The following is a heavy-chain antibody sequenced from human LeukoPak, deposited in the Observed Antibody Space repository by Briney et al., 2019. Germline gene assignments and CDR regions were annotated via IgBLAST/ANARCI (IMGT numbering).Heavy chain of an antibody. V-gene: IGHV4-4*07. J-gene: IGHJ4*02. CDR3: AIYATGYSSGWYDY. CDR2: IYTSGST. D-gene: IGHD6-19*01. CDR1: GGSISSYY. Sequence: SETLSLTCTVSGGSISSYYWSWIRQPAGKGLEWIGRIYTSGSTNYNPSLKSRVTMSVDTSKNQFSLKLSSVTAADTAVYYCAIYATGYSSGWYDYWGQGTLVTVSS.